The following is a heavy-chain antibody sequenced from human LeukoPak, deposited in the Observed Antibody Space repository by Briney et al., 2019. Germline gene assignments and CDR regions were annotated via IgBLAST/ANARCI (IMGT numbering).Heavy chain of an antibody. Sequence: ASVKVSCKASGYTFTGYYMHWVRQAPGQGLEWMGWINPNSGSTNYAQKFQGRVTMTRDTSISTAYMELSRLRSDDTAVYYCARGGVIVVVVAALDYYYGMDVWGQGTTVTVSS. J-gene: IGHJ6*02. V-gene: IGHV1-2*02. CDR3: ARGGVIVVVVAALDYYYGMDV. CDR1: GYTFTGYY. D-gene: IGHD2-15*01. CDR2: INPNSGST.